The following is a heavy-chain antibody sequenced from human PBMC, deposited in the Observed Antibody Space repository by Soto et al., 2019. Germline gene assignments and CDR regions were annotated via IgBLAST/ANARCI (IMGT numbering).Heavy chain of an antibody. CDR2: IKQDGTEI. CDR1: GFTFSVYW. V-gene: IGHV3-7*05. CDR3: ARIGYSSSSFDY. D-gene: IGHD6-6*01. Sequence: GGSLRLSCAASGFTFSVYWMSWVRQAPGKGLEWVANIKQDGTEIDQVGSLKGRFTISRDNAKNSVYLQMNSLRVEDTAVYYCARIGYSSSSFDYWGRGTLVTVSS. J-gene: IGHJ4*02.